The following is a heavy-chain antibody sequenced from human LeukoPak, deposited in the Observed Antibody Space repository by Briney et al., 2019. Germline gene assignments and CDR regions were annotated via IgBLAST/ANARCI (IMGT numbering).Heavy chain of an antibody. D-gene: IGHD1-26*01. CDR2: THHSGST. J-gene: IGHJ3*02. CDR1: GASVSSNY. CDR3: ASQPFLDSGSYHNWLSDAFDI. Sequence: PSETLSLTCTVSGASVSSNYWNWIRQPPGKGLEWIGYTHHSGSTNYNPSLKSRVTISVDTSKNQFSLKLSSVTAADTAVYYCASQPFLDSGSYHNWLSDAFDIWGQGTMVTVSS. V-gene: IGHV4-59*08.